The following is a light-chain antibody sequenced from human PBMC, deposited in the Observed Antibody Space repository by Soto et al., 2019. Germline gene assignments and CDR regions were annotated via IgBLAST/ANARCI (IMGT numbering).Light chain of an antibody. V-gene: IGLV1-51*01. J-gene: IGLJ1*01. CDR1: SSNIGNNY. Sequence: PSVSAAPGQKVTISCSGSSSNIGNNYVSWYQQLPGTAPKLLIYDNNKRPSGIPDRFSGSKSGTSATLGITGLQTGDEADYYCGTWDSSLSAGGVFGTGTKVTVL. CDR3: GTWDSSLSAGGV. CDR2: DNN.